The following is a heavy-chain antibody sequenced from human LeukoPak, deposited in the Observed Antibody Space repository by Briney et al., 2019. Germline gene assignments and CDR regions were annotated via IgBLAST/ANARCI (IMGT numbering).Heavy chain of an antibody. CDR2: INHSGST. Sequence: SETLSLTCAVYGGSFSGYYWSWIRQPPGKGLEWIGEINHSGSTNYNPSLKSRVTMSVDTSKNQFSLKLSSVTAADTAVYYCARTPYYYDSSGYYRFDYWGQGTLVTVSS. J-gene: IGHJ4*02. V-gene: IGHV4-34*01. D-gene: IGHD3-22*01. CDR3: ARTPYYYDSSGYYRFDY. CDR1: GGSFSGYY.